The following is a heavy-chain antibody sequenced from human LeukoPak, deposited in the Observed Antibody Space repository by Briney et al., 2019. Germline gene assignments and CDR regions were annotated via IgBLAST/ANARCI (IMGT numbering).Heavy chain of an antibody. V-gene: IGHV4-39*07. CDR3: GREGGVYYDY. CDR1: GGSISSSIYY. J-gene: IGHJ4*02. D-gene: IGHD2-8*01. CDR2: IYYSGST. Sequence: SSETLSLTCTVSGGSISSSIYYWGWIRQPPGKGLEWIGNIYYSGSTYYNPSLKSRVTISVDTSKNQLSLKLSSVTAADTAVYYCGREGGVYYDYWGQGTLVTVSS.